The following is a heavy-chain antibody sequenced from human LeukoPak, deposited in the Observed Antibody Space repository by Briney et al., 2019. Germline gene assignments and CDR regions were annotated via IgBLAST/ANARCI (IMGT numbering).Heavy chain of an antibody. D-gene: IGHD3-9*01. J-gene: IGHJ6*02. CDR1: GFTFSSYN. CDR3: ARDILTGTYYYYGMDV. CDR2: ISSSSSYI. V-gene: IGHV3-21*01. Sequence: GGSLRLSCAASGFTFSSYNMNWVRQAPGKGLEWVASISSSSSYIYYADSVKGRFTISRDNAKNSLYLQMNSLRAEDTAVYYCARDILTGTYYYYGMDVWGQGTTVTVSS.